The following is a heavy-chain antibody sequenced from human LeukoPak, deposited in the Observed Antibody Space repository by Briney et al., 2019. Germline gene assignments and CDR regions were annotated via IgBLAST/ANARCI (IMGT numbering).Heavy chain of an antibody. D-gene: IGHD3-22*01. J-gene: IGHJ1*01. CDR1: GGSISSSTYY. CDR2: IYYSGRT. V-gene: IGHV4-39*01. CDR3: ARGGNYDSGGSRAEYFRH. Sequence: SETLSLTCTVSGGSISSSTYYWGWIRQPPGKGLEWIGSIYYSGRTYYNPSLKSRVTISVDTSKNQFSLKLSSVTAADTAVYYCARGGNYDSGGSRAEYFRHWGQGTLVTVSS.